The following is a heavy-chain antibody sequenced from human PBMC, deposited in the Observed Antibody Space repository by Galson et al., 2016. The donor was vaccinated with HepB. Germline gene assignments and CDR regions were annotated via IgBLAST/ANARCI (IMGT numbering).Heavy chain of an antibody. CDR2: INPDGSWT. Sequence: LRLSCAASGFTFSRYWIHWVRQAPGKGLMWVSRINPDGSWTTYADSVKGRFTISRDDSKNTAYLQMNSLKTEDTAVYYCTTSLVYYFDYWGQGTLVTVSS. CDR3: TTSLVYYFDY. J-gene: IGHJ4*02. D-gene: IGHD1-26*01. V-gene: IGHV3-74*01. CDR1: GFTFSRYW.